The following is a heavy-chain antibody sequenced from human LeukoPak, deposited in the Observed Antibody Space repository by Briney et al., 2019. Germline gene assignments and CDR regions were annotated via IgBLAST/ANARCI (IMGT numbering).Heavy chain of an antibody. CDR3: AKDRHEWSSWRLFDY. J-gene: IGHJ4*02. CDR1: RFTFSSYA. D-gene: IGHD6-13*01. Sequence: GGSLRLSCAASRFTFSSYAMSWVRQAPGKGLEWVSTMSDSGGSTDYADSVKGRFTISRDNSKNTLYLQMNSLRAEDTAVYYCAKDRHEWSSWRLFDYWGQGTLVTVSS. V-gene: IGHV3-23*01. CDR2: MSDSGGST.